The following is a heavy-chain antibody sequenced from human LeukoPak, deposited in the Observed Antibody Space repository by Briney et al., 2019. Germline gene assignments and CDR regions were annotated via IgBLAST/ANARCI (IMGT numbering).Heavy chain of an antibody. V-gene: IGHV3-48*02. CDR3: ARDYGYAFDI. J-gene: IGHJ3*02. CDR1: GFTFSISS. D-gene: IGHD5-18*01. CDR2: IRGSSTI. Sequence: PGGSLRLSCAASGFTFSISSMNWVRRAPGKGLEWISYIRGSSTIYYADSVKGRFTISRDNAKNSLYLQMNSLRDEDTAVYYCARDYGYAFDIWGQGTMVTVSS.